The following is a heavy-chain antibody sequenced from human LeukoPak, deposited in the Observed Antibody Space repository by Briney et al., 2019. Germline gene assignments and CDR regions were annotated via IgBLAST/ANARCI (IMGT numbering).Heavy chain of an antibody. J-gene: IGHJ5*02. D-gene: IGHD3-10*01. Sequence: ASVRVSCKASGYSFTMYGISWVRQAPGQGLEWMGWISGFNAYTNYAQKLQGRVTMTTDTSTSTAYMEVRGLRSDDTAVYYCARDHWSRYYGSGGENYFDPWGQGTLVTVSS. CDR2: ISGFNAYT. CDR1: GYSFTMYG. V-gene: IGHV1-18*01. CDR3: ARDHWSRYYGSGGENYFDP.